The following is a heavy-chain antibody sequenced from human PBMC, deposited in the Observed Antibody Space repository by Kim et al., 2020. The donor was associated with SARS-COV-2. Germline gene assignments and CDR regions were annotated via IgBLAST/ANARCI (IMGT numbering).Heavy chain of an antibody. D-gene: IGHD3-10*01. J-gene: IGHJ4*02. V-gene: IGHV3-23*01. CDR2: ST. CDR3: VKGAGLDY. Sequence: STYCAESGKGRFTVSRDSARNTLYLQMNSLRADDTAVYYCVKGAGLDYWGPGTLVTVSS.